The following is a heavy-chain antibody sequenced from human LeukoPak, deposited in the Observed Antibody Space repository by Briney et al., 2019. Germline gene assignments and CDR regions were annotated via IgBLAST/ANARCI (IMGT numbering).Heavy chain of an antibody. V-gene: IGHV3-21*01. CDR1: GFTFSSYS. J-gene: IGHJ4*02. Sequence: PGGSLRLSCAASGFTFSSYSMNWVRQAPGKGLEWVSSISSGSSYIYYADSVKGRFTISRDNAKNSLYLQMNSLRAEDTAVYYCARVPGIAAAGDYWGQGTLVTVSS. D-gene: IGHD6-13*01. CDR2: ISSGSSYI. CDR3: ARVPGIAAAGDY.